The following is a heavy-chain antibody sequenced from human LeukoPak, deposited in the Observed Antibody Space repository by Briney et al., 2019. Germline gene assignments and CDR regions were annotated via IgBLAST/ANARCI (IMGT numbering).Heavy chain of an antibody. CDR3: ARVEYYDFWSGYYTGVGAFDI. CDR1: GGTFSSYA. Sequence: SVKVSCKASGGTFSSYAISWVRQAPGQGLEWMGGVIPIFGTANYAQKFQGRVTITADESTSTAYMELSSLRSEDTAVYYCARVEYYDFWSGYYTGVGAFDIWGQGTMVTVSS. CDR2: VIPIFGTA. J-gene: IGHJ3*02. V-gene: IGHV1-69*13. D-gene: IGHD3-3*01.